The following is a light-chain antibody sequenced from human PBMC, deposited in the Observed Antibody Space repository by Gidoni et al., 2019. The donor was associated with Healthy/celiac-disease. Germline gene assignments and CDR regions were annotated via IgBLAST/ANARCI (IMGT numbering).Light chain of an antibody. CDR2: GNS. CDR1: SSNIGAGYD. Sequence: QSVLTQPPSVSGAPGPRVTISCTGSSSNIGAGYDVHWYQQLPGTAPKLLIYGNSNRPSGVPDRFSGSKSGTSASLAITGLQAEDEADYYCQSYDSSLSGSNGHVVFGGGTKLTVL. V-gene: IGLV1-40*01. J-gene: IGLJ2*01. CDR3: QSYDSSLSGSNGHVV.